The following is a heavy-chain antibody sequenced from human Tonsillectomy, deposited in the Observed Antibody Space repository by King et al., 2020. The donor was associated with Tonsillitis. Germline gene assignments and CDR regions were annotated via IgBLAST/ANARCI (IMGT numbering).Heavy chain of an antibody. D-gene: IGHD2-21*02. CDR3: ATACDGGDCYSNY. CDR2: ISYDGSIK. J-gene: IGHJ4*02. Sequence: VQLVESGGGVVQPGRSLRLSCAASGFTFSSYGLHWVRKAPGKGLEWVTTISYDGSIKYYADSVKGRFTISRDNSKNTLFLQMNTLRAEDTAVYYCATACDGGDCYSNYWGQGTLVTVSS. CDR1: GFTFSSYG. V-gene: IGHV3-30*03.